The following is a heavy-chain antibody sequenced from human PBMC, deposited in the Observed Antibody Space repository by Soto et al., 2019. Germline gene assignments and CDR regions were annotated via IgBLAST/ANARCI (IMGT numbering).Heavy chain of an antibody. CDR1: GYTFTSYD. Sequence: ASVKVSCKASGYTFTSYDINWVRQATGQGLEWMGWINGGNGNTKYSQKFQGRVTITRDTSASTAYMELSSLRSEDTAVYYCARVSGWYHLDYWGQGTLVTVSS. CDR3: ARVSGWYHLDY. J-gene: IGHJ4*02. V-gene: IGHV1-3*01. CDR2: INGGNGNT. D-gene: IGHD6-19*01.